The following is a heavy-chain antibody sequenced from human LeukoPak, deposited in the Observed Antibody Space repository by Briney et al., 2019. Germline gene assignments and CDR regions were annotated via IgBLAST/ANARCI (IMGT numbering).Heavy chain of an antibody. CDR3: AKELRVTMIAVVIEAFDL. D-gene: IGHD3-22*01. J-gene: IGHJ3*01. CDR2: ITVSGNT. Sequence: GGSLRLSCAASGITFSSYAMNWVRQAPGKGLEWVSGITVSGNTYYAESVKGRFTISRDNSKNTLYLQMNSLSAEDTAVYYCAKELRVTMIAVVIEAFDLWGQGTMVTVSS. V-gene: IGHV3-23*01. CDR1: GITFSSYA.